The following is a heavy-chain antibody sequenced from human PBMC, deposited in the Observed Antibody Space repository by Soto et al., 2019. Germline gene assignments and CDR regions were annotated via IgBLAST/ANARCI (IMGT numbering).Heavy chain of an antibody. D-gene: IGHD2-2*01. Sequence: PGESLKISCKGSGYSFTSYWIGWVRQMPGKGLEWMGIIYPGGSDTRYSPSFQGQVTISADKSISTAYLQWSSLKASDTAMYYCARQGIVLVPAAESDYYYYGMDVWGQGTKVTVSS. CDR3: ARQGIVLVPAAESDYYYYGMDV. CDR1: GYSFTSYW. J-gene: IGHJ6*02. V-gene: IGHV5-51*01. CDR2: IYPGGSDT.